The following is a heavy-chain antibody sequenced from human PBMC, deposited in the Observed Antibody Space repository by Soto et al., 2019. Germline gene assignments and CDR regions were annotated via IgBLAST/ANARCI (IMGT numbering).Heavy chain of an antibody. D-gene: IGHD3-3*01. V-gene: IGHV1-18*01. J-gene: IGHJ4*02. CDR1: GYTFTSYG. CDR3: ARAPTRLRFLEWDMGADV. CDR2: ISAYNGNT. Sequence: ASVKVSCKASGYTFTSYGISWVRQAPGQGLEWMGWISAYNGNTNYAQKLQGRVTMTTDTSTSTAYMELRSLRSDDTAVYYCARAPTRLRFLEWDMGADVWGQRTRVTVAS.